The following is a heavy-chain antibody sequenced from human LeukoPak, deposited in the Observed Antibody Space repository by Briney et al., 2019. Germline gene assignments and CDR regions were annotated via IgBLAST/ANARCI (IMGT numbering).Heavy chain of an antibody. CDR1: GGSFSGYY. Sequence: SETLSLTCAVYGGSFSGYYWSWIRQPPGKGLEWIGEINHSGSTNYNPSLKSRVTISVDTSKNQFSLKLCSVTAADTAVYYCAGPRDPWLVAFDYWGQGTLVTVSS. J-gene: IGHJ4*02. V-gene: IGHV4-34*01. D-gene: IGHD6-19*01. CDR3: AGPRDPWLVAFDY. CDR2: INHSGST.